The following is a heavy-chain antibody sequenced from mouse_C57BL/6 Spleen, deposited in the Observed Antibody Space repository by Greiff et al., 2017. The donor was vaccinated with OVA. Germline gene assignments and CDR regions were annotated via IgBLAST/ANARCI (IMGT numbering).Heavy chain of an antibody. CDR1: GYAFSSSW. J-gene: IGHJ4*01. D-gene: IGHD1-1*01. CDR3: ARWGTTVVAHYYAMDY. CDR2: IYPGDGDT. Sequence: VQLVESGPELVKPGASVKISCKASGYAFSSSWMNWVKQRPGKGLEWIGRIYPGDGDTNYNGKFKGKATLTADKSSSTAYMQLSSLTSEDSAVYFCARWGTTVVAHYYAMDYWGQGTSVTVSS. V-gene: IGHV1-82*01.